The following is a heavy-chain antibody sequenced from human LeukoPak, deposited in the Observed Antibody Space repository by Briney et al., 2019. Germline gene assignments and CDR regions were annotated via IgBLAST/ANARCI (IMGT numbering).Heavy chain of an antibody. CDR1: GFTFSGTA. V-gene: IGHV3-23*01. J-gene: IGHJ4*02. CDR2: VGGDGLT. D-gene: IGHD2-21*01. Sequence: GGSLRLSCVASGFTFSGTAMNWVRQTPGTRLEWVSGVGGDGLTHYADSVQGRFTISRDDSRNTLYLQMHGLRVDDTAVYYCAKDIFRWTFDYWGQGILVTVSS. CDR3: AKDIFRWTFDY.